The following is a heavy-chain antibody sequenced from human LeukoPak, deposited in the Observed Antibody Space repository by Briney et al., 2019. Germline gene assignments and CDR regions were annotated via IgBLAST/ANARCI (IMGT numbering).Heavy chain of an antibody. CDR2: ISYDGTDK. CDR1: GFTFTTFP. V-gene: IGHV3-30*04. D-gene: IGHD6-19*01. Sequence: QAGGSLRLSCAASGFTFTTFPMHWVRQPPGKGLEWVAVISYDGTDKYYADSVKGRFTISRDNSKSTLYLQMDSLRAEDTAVYYCASPNSMAGTHYFHYWGQGTLVTVSS. CDR3: ASPNSMAGTHYFHY. J-gene: IGHJ4*02.